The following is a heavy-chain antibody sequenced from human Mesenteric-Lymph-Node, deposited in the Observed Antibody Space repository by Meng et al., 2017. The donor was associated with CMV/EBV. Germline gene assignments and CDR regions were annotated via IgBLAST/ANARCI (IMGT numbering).Heavy chain of an antibody. Sequence: VSGGSISSGGYYWSWIRQHPGKGLEWIGYIYYSGSTYYNPSLKSRVTISVDTSKNQFSLKLSSVTATDTAVYYCARTSIAAAATGCWGQGTLVTVSS. CDR2: IYYSGST. V-gene: IGHV4-31*02. D-gene: IGHD6-13*01. J-gene: IGHJ4*02. CDR1: GGSISSGGYY. CDR3: ARTSIAAAATGC.